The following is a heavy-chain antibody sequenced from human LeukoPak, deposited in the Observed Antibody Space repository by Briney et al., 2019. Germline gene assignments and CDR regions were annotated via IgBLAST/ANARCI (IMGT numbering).Heavy chain of an antibody. V-gene: IGHV3-33*01. CDR2: ILSDGNNK. Sequence: GGLLRLSCAGSGFIFGSYGLHWVRQAPGKGLEGVAVILSDGNNKYYADSVKGRFTISRDNAKNTVYLQMNSLRAEDTAVYFCARCYYESSTWFDPWGQGTLVTVSS. D-gene: IGHD3-10*01. CDR3: ARCYYESSTWFDP. J-gene: IGHJ5*02. CDR1: GFIFGSYG.